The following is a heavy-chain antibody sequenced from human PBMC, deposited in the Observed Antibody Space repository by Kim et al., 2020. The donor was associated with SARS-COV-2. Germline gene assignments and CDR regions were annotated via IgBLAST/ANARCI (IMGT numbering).Heavy chain of an antibody. V-gene: IGHV3-30*04. CDR3: ARDLSDYYDSSGYDLYY. Sequence: GGSLRLSCAASGFTFSSYAMHWVRQAPGKGLEWVAVISYDGSNKYYADSVKGRFTISRDNSKNTLYLQMNSLRAEDTAVYYCARDLSDYYDSSGYDLYYWGQGPLVTVSS. J-gene: IGHJ4*02. CDR1: GFTFSSYA. CDR2: ISYDGSNK. D-gene: IGHD3-22*01.